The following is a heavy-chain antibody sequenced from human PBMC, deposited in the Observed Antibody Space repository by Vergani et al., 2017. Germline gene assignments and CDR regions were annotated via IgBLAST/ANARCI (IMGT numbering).Heavy chain of an antibody. Sequence: QVQLVESGGGFVKPGGSLRLSCAASGFTFSDYYMSWIRQAPGKGLEWVSYISSSGSTIYYADSVKGRFTISRANAKHSLYLQMNSLRAEDTAVYYCARDLTTAGSGGRTNWFDPWGQGTLVTVYS. CDR3: ARDLTTAGSGGRTNWFDP. D-gene: IGHD3-16*01. J-gene: IGHJ5*02. CDR2: ISSSGSTI. V-gene: IGHV3-11*01. CDR1: GFTFSDYY.